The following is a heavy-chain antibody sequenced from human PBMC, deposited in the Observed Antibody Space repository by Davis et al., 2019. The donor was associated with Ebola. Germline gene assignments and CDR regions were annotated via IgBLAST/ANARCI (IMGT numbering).Heavy chain of an antibody. Sequence: PGGSLRLSCAASGFTFRSYAMSWVRQAPGKGLEWVSAMAGSSGSTYYADSVKGRFTISRDNSQNTLYLQMSSLRTEDTAVYFCAKDRPNYYGTDGHYYRSGGDSWGQRTLVTVSS. D-gene: IGHD5-24*01. CDR3: AKDRPNYYGTDGHYYRSGGDS. V-gene: IGHV3-23*01. CDR1: GFTFRSYA. J-gene: IGHJ4*02. CDR2: MAGSSGST.